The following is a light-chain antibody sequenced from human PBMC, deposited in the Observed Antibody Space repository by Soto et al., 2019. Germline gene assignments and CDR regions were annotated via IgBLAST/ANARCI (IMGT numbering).Light chain of an antibody. CDR1: QSISSSY. CDR2: GAS. V-gene: IGKV3-20*01. Sequence: EIVLTQSPGTLSLSPGERATLSCRASQSISSSYLGWYQQTPGQGPRLLIYGASSRATGIPDRFSGSGSGTDFPLRTSRLEPEDSAVYYCQQYGSSPTFGGGTKVDIK. CDR3: QQYGSSPT. J-gene: IGKJ4*01.